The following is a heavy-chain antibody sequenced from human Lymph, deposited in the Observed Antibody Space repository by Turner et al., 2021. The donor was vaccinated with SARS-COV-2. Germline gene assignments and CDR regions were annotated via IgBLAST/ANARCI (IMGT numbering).Heavy chain of an antibody. CDR3: ARDRGGYGAYYYGMDV. V-gene: IGHV3-48*02. J-gene: IGHJ6*02. D-gene: IGHD2-15*01. CDR1: GFTFSSYS. Sequence: EVQLVESGGGLVQHGGSRRLSCAASGFTFSSYSMNWVRQAPGKGLEWVSYISISSSTIYYADSVKGRFTISRDNAKNSLYLQMNSLRDEDTAVYYCARDRGGYGAYYYGMDVWGQGTTVTVSS. CDR2: ISISSSTI.